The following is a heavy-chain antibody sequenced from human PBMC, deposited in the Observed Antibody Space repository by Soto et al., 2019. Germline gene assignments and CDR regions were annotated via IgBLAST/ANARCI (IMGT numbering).Heavy chain of an antibody. CDR2: INHSGSI. CDR1: GGSFSGYY. CDR3: ARGSQWLDY. D-gene: IGHD6-19*01. J-gene: IGHJ4*02. Sequence: QVRLQHWGAGLLKPSETLSLTCGVHGGSFSGYYWSWIRQPPGKGLEWIGEINHSGSIHYNPSLKSRVTISADTPNNQFSLKLSSVTAADTAVYSCARGSQWLDYWGQGALVTVSS. V-gene: IGHV4-34*01.